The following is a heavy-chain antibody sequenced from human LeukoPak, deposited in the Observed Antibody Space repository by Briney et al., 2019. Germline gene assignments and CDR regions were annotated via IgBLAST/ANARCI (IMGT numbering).Heavy chain of an antibody. D-gene: IGHD6-25*01. CDR1: GGSVSSSDYS. CDR3: ARVWSGYNWYFDL. V-gene: IGHV4-39*01. J-gene: IGHJ2*01. CDR2: IYYSGST. Sequence: SETLSLTCTVSGGSVSSSDYSWGWIRQPPGKGLDWIGSIYYSGSTYYNPSLKSRVTISVDTSKNQFSLNLTSVTAADTAVYYCARVWSGYNWYFDLWGRGTLVTVSS.